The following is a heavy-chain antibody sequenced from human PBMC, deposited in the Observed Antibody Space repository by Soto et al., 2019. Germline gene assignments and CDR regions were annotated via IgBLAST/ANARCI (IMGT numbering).Heavy chain of an antibody. CDR3: ARDYYDFWSGYKAPGAFDI. CDR2: ISSSSSYI. V-gene: IGHV3-21*01. D-gene: IGHD3-3*01. CDR1: GFTFSSYS. Sequence: PGGSLRLSCAASGFTFSSYSMNWVRQAPGKGLEWVSSISSSSSYIYYADSVKGRFTISRDNAKNSLYLQMNSLRAEDTAVYYCARDYYDFWSGYKAPGAFDIWGQGTMVTVSS. J-gene: IGHJ3*02.